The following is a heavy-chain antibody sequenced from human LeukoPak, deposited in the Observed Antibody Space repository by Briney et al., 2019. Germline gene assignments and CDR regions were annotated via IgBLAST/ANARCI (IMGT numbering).Heavy chain of an antibody. CDR2: IYPGDSDT. D-gene: IGHD3-22*01. CDR3: ARQLNYYDSSGYYYTDY. V-gene: IGHV5-51*01. CDR1: GYSFTSYW. J-gene: IGHJ4*02. Sequence: GKSLKISCKGSGYSFTSYWIGWVRQMPGKGLEWMGIIYPGDSDTRYSPSFQGQVTISADKSISTAYLQWSSLKASDTAMYYCARQLNYYDSSGYYYTDYWGQGTLVTVSS.